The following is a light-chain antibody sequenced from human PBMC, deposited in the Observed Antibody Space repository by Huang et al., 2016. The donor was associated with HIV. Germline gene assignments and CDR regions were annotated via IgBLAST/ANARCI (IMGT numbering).Light chain of an antibody. J-gene: IGKJ3*01. V-gene: IGKV4-1*01. CDR2: WAS. CDR3: QQYYSSPFT. Sequence: DIVMTQSPDSLAVSLGERATINCKSSQTILHDSDSRNYLAEYQKKPGQPPKLLIHWASIRKSGVPDRFIGSGSGTDFTLTISSLQAEDVAVYYCQQYYSSPFTFGPGTNVDI. CDR1: QTILHDSDSRNY.